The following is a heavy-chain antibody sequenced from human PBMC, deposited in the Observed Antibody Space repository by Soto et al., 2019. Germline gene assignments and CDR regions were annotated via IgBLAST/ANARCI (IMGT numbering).Heavy chain of an antibody. J-gene: IGHJ4*02. CDR1: GYTFTSYG. D-gene: IGHD5-18*01. CDR3: AKRRGYSNGEFDY. Sequence: QSGAEVKKPGASVKVSCKASGYTFTSYGISWVRQAPGQGLEWMGWITAYTGNTNFAQKXHDRVTMTTATSTSTADMELRSLRSDDTAVYYCAKRRGYSNGEFDYWGQGTLVTVSS. CDR2: ITAYTGNT. V-gene: IGHV1-18*01.